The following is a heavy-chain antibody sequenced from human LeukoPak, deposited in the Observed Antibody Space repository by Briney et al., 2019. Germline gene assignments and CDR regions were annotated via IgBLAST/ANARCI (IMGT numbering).Heavy chain of an antibody. J-gene: IGHJ6*02. CDR1: GGSISSGDYY. V-gene: IGHV4-61*08. D-gene: IGHD3-16*01. CDR2: IYYSGST. Sequence: SETLSLTCTVSGGSISSGDYYWSWIRQPPGKGLEWIGYIYYSGSTNYNPSLKSRVTISVDTSKNQFSLKLSSVTAADTAVYYCARGPRDYVSSYYYGMDVWGQGTTVTVSS. CDR3: ARGPRDYVSSYYYGMDV.